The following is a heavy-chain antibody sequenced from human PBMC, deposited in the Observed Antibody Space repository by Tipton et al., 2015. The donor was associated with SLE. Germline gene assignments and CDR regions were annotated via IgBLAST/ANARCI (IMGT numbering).Heavy chain of an antibody. CDR3: ARYSSSSSAFDI. V-gene: IGHV4-39*07. CDR2: IYYSGST. J-gene: IGHJ3*02. CDR1: GGSISSSSYY. D-gene: IGHD6-6*01. Sequence: LRLSCTVSGGSISSSSYYWGWIRQPPGKGLECIGSIYYSGSTNYNPSLKSRVTISVDTSKNQFSLKLSSVTAADTAVYYCARYSSSSSAFDIWGQGTMVTVSS.